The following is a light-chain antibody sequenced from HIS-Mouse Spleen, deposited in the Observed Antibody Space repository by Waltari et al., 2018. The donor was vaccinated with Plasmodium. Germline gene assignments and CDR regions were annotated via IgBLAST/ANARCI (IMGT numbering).Light chain of an antibody. CDR3: QAWDSSTVV. CDR1: ALPKKY. CDR2: QDS. V-gene: IGLV3-1*01. Sequence: SYELTQPPSVSVSPGQTARITCSGDALPKKYAYWYQQKPGQSPGLVIYQDSKRPSGIPERFSGSNSGNTATLTNSGTQAMDEADYYCQAWDSSTVVFGGGTKLTVL. J-gene: IGLJ2*01.